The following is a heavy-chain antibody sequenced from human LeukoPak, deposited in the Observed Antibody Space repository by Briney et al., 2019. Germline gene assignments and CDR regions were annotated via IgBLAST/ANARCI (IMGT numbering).Heavy chain of an antibody. D-gene: IGHD4-17*01. CDR1: GGSISSGGYY. CDR3: ARDIVYLTDEDYG. J-gene: IGHJ4*02. CDR2: IYYSGST. Sequence: PSETLSLTCTVSGGSISSGGYYWSWIRQHPGKGLEWIGNIYYSGSTNYNPSLKSRITISADTSKNQFSLKLSSVTAADTAVYYCARDIVYLTDEDYGWGQGTLVTVSS. V-gene: IGHV4-31*03.